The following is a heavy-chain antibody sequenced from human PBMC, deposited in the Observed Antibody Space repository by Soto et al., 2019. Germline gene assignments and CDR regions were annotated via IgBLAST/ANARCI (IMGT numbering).Heavy chain of an antibody. J-gene: IGHJ6*02. CDR3: AREGYCSSTSCYTPYYYYYGMDV. Sequence: GASVKVSCKASGYTFTSYGISWVRQARGQELEWMGWISAYNGNTNYAQKLQGRVTMTTDTSTSTAYMELRSLRSDDTAVYYCAREGYCSSTSCYTPYYYYYGMDVWGQGTTVTVSS. V-gene: IGHV1-18*01. D-gene: IGHD2-2*02. CDR2: ISAYNGNT. CDR1: GYTFTSYG.